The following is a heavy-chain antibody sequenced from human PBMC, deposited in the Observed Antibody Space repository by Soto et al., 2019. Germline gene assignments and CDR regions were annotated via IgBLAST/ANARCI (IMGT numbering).Heavy chain of an antibody. CDR1: GGTFSSYA. V-gene: IGHV1-69*01. Sequence: VKVSCKASGGTFSSYAISWVRQAPGQGLEWMGGIIPIFGTANYAQKFQGRVTITADESTSTAYMELSSLRSEDTAVYYCTLGKGGYCSSTSCYKGYYGMDVWGQGTTVTVYS. D-gene: IGHD2-2*02. J-gene: IGHJ6*02. CDR2: IIPIFGTA. CDR3: TLGKGGYCSSTSCYKGYYGMDV.